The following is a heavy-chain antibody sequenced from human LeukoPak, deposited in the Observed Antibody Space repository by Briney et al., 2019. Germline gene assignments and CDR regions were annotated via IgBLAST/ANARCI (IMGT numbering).Heavy chain of an antibody. CDR2: IYSGGST. V-gene: IGHV3-66*01. D-gene: IGHD3-22*01. Sequence: SCPPSGFSVHNNYMSWVRQAPGTGLEGVSVIYSGGSTYYAVSVNCNLTISRYNSKNTLYLQMHRLRAEAAAVYYCALDSPRSYYYERRGNAWYCDIWGRGTLVTVS. CDR1: GFSVHNNY. CDR3: ALDSPRSYYYERRGNAWYCDI. J-gene: IGHJ2*01.